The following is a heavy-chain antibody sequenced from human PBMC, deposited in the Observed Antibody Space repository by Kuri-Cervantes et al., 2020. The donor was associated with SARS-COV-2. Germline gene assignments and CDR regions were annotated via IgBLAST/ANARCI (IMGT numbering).Heavy chain of an antibody. CDR1: GGSISSSSYY. CDR2: IKSKTDGGTT. J-gene: IGHJ4*02. CDR3: TTDNVLPLRYFDWLLRFSEDY. V-gene: IGHV3-15*01. Sequence: GGSLRLSCTVSGGSISSSSYYWGWIRQPPGKGLEWIGRIKSKTDGGTTDYAAPVKGRFTISRDDSKNTLYLQMNSLKTEDTAVYYCTTDNVLPLRYFDWLLRFSEDYWGQGTLVTVSS. D-gene: IGHD3-9*01.